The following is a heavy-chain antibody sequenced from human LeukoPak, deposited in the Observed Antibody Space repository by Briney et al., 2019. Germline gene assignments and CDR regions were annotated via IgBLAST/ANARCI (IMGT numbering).Heavy chain of an antibody. Sequence: PGGSLRLSCAASGFTFSNYAMSWVRQAPGKGLEWVSVISGSGGRTYYADSVKGRFTISRDNSKNTLYLQMNSLRAEDTAVYYCAKDRMVYGYWGQGTLVTVSS. CDR3: AKDRMVYGY. CDR1: GFTFSNYA. V-gene: IGHV3-23*01. J-gene: IGHJ4*02. CDR2: ISGSGGRT. D-gene: IGHD2-8*01.